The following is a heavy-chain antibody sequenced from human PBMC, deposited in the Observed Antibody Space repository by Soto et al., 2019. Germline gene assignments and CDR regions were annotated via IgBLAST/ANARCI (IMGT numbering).Heavy chain of an antibody. CDR1: GFRFEQYV. V-gene: IGHV3-9*01. J-gene: IGHJ4*02. D-gene: IGHD3-10*01. CDR2: VSPTGDTV. Sequence: VQVVASGGGLVQPGRSLRLSCAVSGFRFEQYVMHWVRQAPGKGLECVSTVSPTGDTVAYADSVEGRFTVSRDNAKNSLYLQMNRLKGDDTAFYYCLKDAPNGSIEDWGQGTLVTVSS. CDR3: LKDAPNGSIED.